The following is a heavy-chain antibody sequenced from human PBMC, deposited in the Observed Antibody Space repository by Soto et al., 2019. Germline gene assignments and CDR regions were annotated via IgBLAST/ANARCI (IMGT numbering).Heavy chain of an antibody. CDR1: GFTFSGYA. J-gene: IGHJ4*01. V-gene: IGHV3-23*01. Sequence: GGSLRLSCAVSGFTFSGYAMSWVRQAPGKGLEWVSGITASGGRIYYADAVKGRFTISRDNSKNTLYLQMNSLGAEDTAVYYCAKGSVWSGYYADYWGHGTLVTVSS. CDR2: ITASGGRI. CDR3: AKGSVWSGYYADY. D-gene: IGHD3-3*01.